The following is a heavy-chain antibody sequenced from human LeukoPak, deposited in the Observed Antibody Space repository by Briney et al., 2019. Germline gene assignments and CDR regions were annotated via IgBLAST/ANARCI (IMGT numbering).Heavy chain of an antibody. CDR1: GGSFSGYY. Sequence: PSETLSLTCAVYGGSFSGYYWSWIRQPPGKGLEWIGEINHSGSTNYNPSLKSRVTISVDTSKNQFSLKLSSVTAADTAVYYCARGAYSPWLRGFAFDYWGQGTLVTVSS. D-gene: IGHD3-9*01. J-gene: IGHJ4*02. V-gene: IGHV4-34*01. CDR2: INHSGST. CDR3: ARGAYSPWLRGFAFDY.